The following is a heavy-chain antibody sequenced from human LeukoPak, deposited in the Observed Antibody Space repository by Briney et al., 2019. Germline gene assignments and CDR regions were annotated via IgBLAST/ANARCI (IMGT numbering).Heavy chain of an antibody. Sequence: GGSLRLSCAASGFTFSSYSMNWVRQAPGKGLEWVSYISSSSSTIYYADSVKGRFTISRDNAKNSLYLQMNSLRAEDTAVYYCARGDGVTMIVVDFYFDYWGQGTLVTVSS. CDR2: ISSSSSTI. V-gene: IGHV3-48*01. CDR1: GFTFSSYS. CDR3: ARGDGVTMIVVDFYFDY. D-gene: IGHD3-22*01. J-gene: IGHJ4*02.